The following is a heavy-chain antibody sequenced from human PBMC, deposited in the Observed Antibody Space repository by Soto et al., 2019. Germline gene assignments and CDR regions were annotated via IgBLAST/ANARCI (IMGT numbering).Heavy chain of an antibody. V-gene: IGHV1-18*01. CDR3: ARGGEGYCSDGSCYSVAIDY. J-gene: IGHJ4*02. D-gene: IGHD2-15*01. CDR2: ISAYNGNT. Sequence: QVQLVQSGAEVKKPGASVKVSCKASGYTFTSYGISWVRQAPGQGLEWMGWISAYNGNTNYAQKLQGRVTMTTDTSTSTAYMELRSLRSDDTAVYYCARGGEGYCSDGSCYSVAIDYWGQGTLVTVSS. CDR1: GYTFTSYG.